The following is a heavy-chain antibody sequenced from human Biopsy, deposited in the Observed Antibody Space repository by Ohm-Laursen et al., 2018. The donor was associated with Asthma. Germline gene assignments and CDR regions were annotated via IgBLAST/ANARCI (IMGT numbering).Heavy chain of an antibody. J-gene: IGHJ6*02. D-gene: IGHD6-19*01. Sequence: VSSVKVSCKAPGGTFSNFAISWVRQAPGQGLEWLGGIMTVFGTTNYAQKFQGRVTITADESTSTAYMEVTSLGSEDTAIYYCARCQVGYSSGWSLLLKKIYYSGMDVWGQGTAVTVSS. V-gene: IGHV1-69*01. CDR3: ARCQVGYSSGWSLLLKKIYYSGMDV. CDR2: IMTVFGTT. CDR1: GGTFSNFA.